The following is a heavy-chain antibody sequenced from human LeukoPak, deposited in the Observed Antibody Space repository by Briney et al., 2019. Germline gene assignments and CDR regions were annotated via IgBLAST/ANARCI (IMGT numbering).Heavy chain of an antibody. J-gene: IGHJ3*02. CDR2: ISSSSSYI. CDR3: ARGIAVAGSSRRAFDI. D-gene: IGHD6-19*01. CDR1: GFTFSSYS. Sequence: PGGSLRLSCAASGFTFSSYSMNWVRQAPGKGLEWVSSISSSSSYIYYADSVKGRFTISRDNAKNSLYLQMNSLRAEDTAVYYCARGIAVAGSSRRAFDIWAKGQWSPSLQ. V-gene: IGHV3-21*04.